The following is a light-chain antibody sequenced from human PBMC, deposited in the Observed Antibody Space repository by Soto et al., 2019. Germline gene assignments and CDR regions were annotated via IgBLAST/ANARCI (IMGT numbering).Light chain of an antibody. Sequence: DIQMTQSPSSLSSSVGDRVTITFRVSQSISSNLNGYQQKPWKAPKLLIYAASSLQSGVPSRFSGSGSETDFNRTISSLQPEDFATYYCQQSYSTPRTFGQGTKLEIK. CDR2: AAS. CDR1: QSISSN. CDR3: QQSYSTPRT. J-gene: IGKJ2*01. V-gene: IGKV1-39*01.